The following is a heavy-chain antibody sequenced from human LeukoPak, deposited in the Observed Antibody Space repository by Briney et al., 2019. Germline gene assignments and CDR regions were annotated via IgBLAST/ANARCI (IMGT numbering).Heavy chain of an antibody. CDR3: ANDAQRGFDYSNSLEH. D-gene: IGHD4-11*01. CDR2: IWSDATNE. Sequence: PGTSLRLSCEASGFTFSHFGMHWVRQAPGKGLEWVAVIWSDATNEYYADSVKGRFTISRDNFKNTVSLQMNSLRAEDTAVYYCANDAQRGFDYSNSLEHWGQGSLVIVSS. CDR1: GFTFSHFG. J-gene: IGHJ5*02. V-gene: IGHV3-33*06.